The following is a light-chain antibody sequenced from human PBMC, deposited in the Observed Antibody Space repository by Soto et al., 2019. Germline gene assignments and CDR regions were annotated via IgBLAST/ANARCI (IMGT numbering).Light chain of an antibody. V-gene: IGKV1-5*03. CDR2: KAS. Sequence: EIQLTHSASTLSETVGDRVTITCRASQSISSWLAWYQQRPGKAPKRLIYKASNLESGVPSRFSGSGSGTELTLTISSLHPDDFATYYCQQYYTYPWTFGPGTKVDIK. CDR1: QSISSW. J-gene: IGKJ1*01. CDR3: QQYYTYPWT.